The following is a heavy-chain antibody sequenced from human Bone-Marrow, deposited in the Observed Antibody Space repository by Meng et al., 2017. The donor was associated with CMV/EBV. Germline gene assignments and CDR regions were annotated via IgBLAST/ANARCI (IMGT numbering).Heavy chain of an antibody. J-gene: IGHJ6*02. CDR2: IYYSGST. V-gene: IGHV4-59*01. CDR3: ARASPDTRKGYCSSTSCYNYYYYYGMDV. D-gene: IGHD2-2*02. CDR1: GGSISSYY. Sequence: ESLKISCTVSGGSISSYYWSWIRQPPGKGLEWIGYIYYSGSTNYNPSLKSRVTISVDTSKNQFSLKLSSVTAADTAVYYCARASPDTRKGYCSSTSCYNYYYYYGMDVWGQGTTVTVSS.